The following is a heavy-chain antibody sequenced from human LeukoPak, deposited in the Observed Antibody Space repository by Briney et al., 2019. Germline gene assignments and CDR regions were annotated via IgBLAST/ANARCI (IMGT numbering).Heavy chain of an antibody. CDR1: GYSISSGYY. V-gene: IGHV4-38-2*02. J-gene: IGHJ5*02. CDR3: ARGSSGWYLNVGTNWFDP. Sequence: SETLSLTCTASGYSISSGYYWGWIRQPPGKGLEWIGSIYHSGRTYYNPSLKSRVTISVDTSKNQFSLKLSSVTAADTAVYYCARGSSGWYLNVGTNWFDPWGQGTLVTVSS. D-gene: IGHD6-19*01. CDR2: IYHSGRT.